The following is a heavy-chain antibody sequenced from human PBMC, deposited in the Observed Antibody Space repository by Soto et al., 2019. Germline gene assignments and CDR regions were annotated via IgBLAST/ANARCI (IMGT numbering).Heavy chain of an antibody. J-gene: IGHJ6*02. Sequence: QVQLVQSGAEVKKPGASVKVSCKASGYTFTGYYMHWVRQAPGQGLEWMGWINPNSGGTTSAQKFQGWVTMTTDTSISTAYLELSRVRSDDTAVYYCARGSMIVVVITDDYYYGMDVWGQGNTVTVSS. CDR3: ARGSMIVVVITDDYYYGMDV. CDR2: INPNSGGT. CDR1: GYTFTGYY. D-gene: IGHD3-22*01. V-gene: IGHV1-2*04.